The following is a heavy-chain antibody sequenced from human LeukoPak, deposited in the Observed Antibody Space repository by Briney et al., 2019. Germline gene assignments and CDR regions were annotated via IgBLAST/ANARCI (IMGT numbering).Heavy chain of an antibody. Sequence: GGSLRLSCAASGFTFSSYSMNWVRQAPGKGLEWVSSISSSSSYIYYADSVKGRFTISRDNAKNSLYLQMNSLRAEDTALYYCAKDLAAAGIMWYYGVDVWGQGTTVTVSS. CDR3: AKDLAAAGIMWYYGVDV. J-gene: IGHJ6*02. D-gene: IGHD6-13*01. CDR2: ISSSSSYI. CDR1: GFTFSSYS. V-gene: IGHV3-21*04.